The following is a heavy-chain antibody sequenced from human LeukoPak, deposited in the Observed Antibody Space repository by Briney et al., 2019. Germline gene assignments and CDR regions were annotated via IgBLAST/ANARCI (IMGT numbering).Heavy chain of an antibody. Sequence: GGSLRLSCVASGFTLNNYWMHWVRQAPGKGLMWVSRINSDGGTTTYADSVKGRFTISRDDAKNTLYLQMNSLRAEDTAVYYCARDLRAFCGGECAFHYWGQGTLVTVSS. D-gene: IGHD2-21*01. CDR1: GFTLNNYW. V-gene: IGHV3-74*01. CDR2: INSDGGTT. J-gene: IGHJ4*02. CDR3: ARDLRAFCGGECAFHY.